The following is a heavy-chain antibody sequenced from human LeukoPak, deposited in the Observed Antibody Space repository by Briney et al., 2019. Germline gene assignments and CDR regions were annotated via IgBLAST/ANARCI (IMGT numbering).Heavy chain of an antibody. CDR3: AREWGIAASMDV. CDR2: ISYDGSNK. V-gene: IGHV3-30*03. D-gene: IGHD6-13*01. J-gene: IGHJ6*02. Sequence: GGSLRLSCAASGFTFSSYSMNWVRQAPGKGLEWVAVISYDGSNKYYADSVKGRFTISRDNSKNTLYLQMNSLRAEDTAVYYCAREWGIAASMDVWGQGTTVTVSS. CDR1: GFTFSSYS.